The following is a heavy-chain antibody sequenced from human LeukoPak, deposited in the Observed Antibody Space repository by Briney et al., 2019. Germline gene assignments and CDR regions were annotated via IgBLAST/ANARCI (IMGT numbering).Heavy chain of an antibody. V-gene: IGHV1-69*01. D-gene: IGHD2-8*01. Sequence: SVKVSCKASGGTFSSYAISWVRQAPGQGLEWMGGIIPIFGTANYAQKFQGRVTITADESTSTAYMELSSPRSEDTAVYYCARGGYCTNGVCFIYFDYWGQGTLVTVSS. CDR2: IIPIFGTA. CDR3: ARGGYCTNGVCFIYFDY. J-gene: IGHJ4*02. CDR1: GGTFSSYA.